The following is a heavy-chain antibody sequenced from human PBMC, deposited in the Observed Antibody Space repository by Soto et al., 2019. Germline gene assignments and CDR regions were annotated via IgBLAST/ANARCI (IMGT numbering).Heavy chain of an antibody. J-gene: IGHJ4*02. CDR2: ISGSGGST. CDR3: HGGEDWPLYYFDY. D-gene: IGHD4-17*01. V-gene: IGHV3-23*01. Sequence: EVQLLESGGGLVQPGGSLRLSCAASGFTFSSYAMRWVRQAPGKGLEWVSAISGSGGSTYYADSVKGRFTISRDNSKNTLYLQMNSLRAEDTAVYYCHGGEDWPLYYFDYWGQGTLVTVSS. CDR1: GFTFSSYA.